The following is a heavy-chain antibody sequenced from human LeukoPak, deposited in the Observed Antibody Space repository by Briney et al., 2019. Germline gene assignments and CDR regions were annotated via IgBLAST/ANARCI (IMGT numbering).Heavy chain of an antibody. V-gene: IGHV3-66*02. CDR1: GFTVSSNY. J-gene: IGHJ6*03. CDR3: ANSLTTDYYMDV. Sequence: GGSLRLSCAASGFTVSSNYMSWVRQAPGKGVEWVSVIYSGGSTYYADTVKGRFTISRDDSKNTLYLQMNSLRAEDTAVYYCANSLTTDYYMDVWGKGTTVTVSS. CDR2: IYSGGST. D-gene: IGHD4-11*01.